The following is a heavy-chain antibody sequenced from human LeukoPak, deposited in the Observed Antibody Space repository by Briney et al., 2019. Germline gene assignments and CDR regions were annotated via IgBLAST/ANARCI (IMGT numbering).Heavy chain of an antibody. CDR1: GLTFSRRW. J-gene: IGHJ4*02. CDR2: IKEDGSQK. D-gene: IGHD3-10*01. V-gene: IGHV3-7*03. Sequence: GGSLRLSCSASGLTFSRRWMSWVRQTPGKGLEWVANIKEDGSQKYYADSVMGRFTVSRDNAENSLYLQLNSLRAEDTAMYYCAGDRGYLQFDYWGQGTLVTVSS. CDR3: AGDRGYLQFDY.